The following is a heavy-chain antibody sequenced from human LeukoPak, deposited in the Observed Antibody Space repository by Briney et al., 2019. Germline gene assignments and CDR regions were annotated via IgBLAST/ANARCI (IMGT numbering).Heavy chain of an antibody. CDR3: AKDRVVGIDCSGGSCYLSPSRRSSLDY. V-gene: IGHV3-23*01. CDR1: GGSFSGYY. J-gene: IGHJ4*02. CDR2: ISGSGGST. D-gene: IGHD2-15*01. Sequence: TSETLSLTCAVYGGSFSGYYWSWVRQAPGKGLEWVSAISGSGGSTYYADSVKGRFTISRDNSKNTLYLQMNSLRAEDTAVYYCAKDRVVGIDCSGGSCYLSPSRRSSLDYWGQGTLVTVSS.